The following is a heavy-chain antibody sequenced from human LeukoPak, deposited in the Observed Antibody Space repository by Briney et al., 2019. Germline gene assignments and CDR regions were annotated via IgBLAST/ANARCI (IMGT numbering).Heavy chain of an antibody. CDR1: GFTFSSYS. CDR3: ARAGYSSSSGRGNWFDP. CDR2: ISSSSSYI. Sequence: GGSLRLSCAASGFTFSSYSMNWVRQAPGKGLEWVSSISSSSSYIYYADSVKGRFTISRDNAKNSLYLQMNSLRAEDTAVYYCARAGYSSSSGRGNWFDPWGQGTLVTVSS. V-gene: IGHV3-21*01. D-gene: IGHD6-6*01. J-gene: IGHJ5*02.